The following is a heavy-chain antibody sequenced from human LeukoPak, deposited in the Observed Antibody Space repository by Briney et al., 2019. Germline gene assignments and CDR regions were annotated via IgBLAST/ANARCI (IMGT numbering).Heavy chain of an antibody. D-gene: IGHD3-3*01. Sequence: SETLSLTCTVSGGSISSSSYYWGWIRQPPGKGLEWIGSLYYSGSTYYNPSLKSRVTISVDTSKNQFSLKLSSVTAADTAVYYCASPFYDFWSGYYTEGFDYWGQGTLVTVSS. CDR3: ASPFYDFWSGYYTEGFDY. CDR2: LYYSGST. CDR1: GGSISSSSYY. J-gene: IGHJ4*02. V-gene: IGHV4-39*01.